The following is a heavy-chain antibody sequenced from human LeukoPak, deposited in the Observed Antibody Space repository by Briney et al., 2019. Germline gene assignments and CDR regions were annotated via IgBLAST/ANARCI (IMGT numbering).Heavy chain of an antibody. CDR1: GGSICSYY. V-gene: IGHV4-59*01. J-gene: IGHJ2*01. CDR2: IYYSGST. Sequence: PSETLSLTCTVSGGSICSYYWSWIRQPPGKGLEWIGYIYYSGSTNYNPSLKSRVTISVDTSKTKFSLKLSSVTAADTAVYYCARDSRSDGTGAFGGYCELWGRGTLVTVSS. D-gene: IGHD6-13*01. CDR3: ARDSRSDGTGAFGGYCEL.